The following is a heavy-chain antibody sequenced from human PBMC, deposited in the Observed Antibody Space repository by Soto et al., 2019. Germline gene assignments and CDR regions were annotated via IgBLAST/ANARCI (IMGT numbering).Heavy chain of an antibody. CDR1: GFTFNIYA. V-gene: IGHV3-23*01. D-gene: IGHD1-20*01. CDR2: TGATGRTT. Sequence: PGGSLRLSCAASGFTFNIYAMTWVRQPPGKWLEWVSTTGATGRTTYYSDSVKGRFTVSRDNSKNTLDLQMSNLRAEDTAVYYCATVHNTSRSFDYWGQGTLVTVSS. CDR3: ATVHNTSRSFDY. J-gene: IGHJ4*02.